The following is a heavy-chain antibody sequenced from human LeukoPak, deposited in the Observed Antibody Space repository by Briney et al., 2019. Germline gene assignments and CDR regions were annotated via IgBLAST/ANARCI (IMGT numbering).Heavy chain of an antibody. CDR2: IYYSGST. CDR3: ARLEYKWNPGPPSL. V-gene: IGHV4-59*01. Sequence: SETLSLTCTVSGGSISSYYWSWIRQPPGKGLEWIGYIYYSGSTNYNPSLKSRVTISVDTSKNQFSLKLSSVTAADTAVYYCARLEYKWNPGPPSLWGQGTLVTVSS. J-gene: IGHJ4*02. D-gene: IGHD1-20*01. CDR1: GGSISSYY.